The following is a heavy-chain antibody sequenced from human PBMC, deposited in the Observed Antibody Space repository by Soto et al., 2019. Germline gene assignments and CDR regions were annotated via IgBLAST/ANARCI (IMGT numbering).Heavy chain of an antibody. Sequence: EVQLLESGGGLVQPGGSLRLSCAASGFTFSSYAMSWVRQAPGKGLEWVSAISGSGGSTYYADSVKGRFTISRDNSKNTLYLQMNSLRAEDTAVYYCANQRGDIVAGYYFDYWGQGTLVTVSS. CDR2: ISGSGGST. CDR3: ANQRGDIVAGYYFDY. J-gene: IGHJ4*02. CDR1: GFTFSSYA. D-gene: IGHD5-12*01. V-gene: IGHV3-23*01.